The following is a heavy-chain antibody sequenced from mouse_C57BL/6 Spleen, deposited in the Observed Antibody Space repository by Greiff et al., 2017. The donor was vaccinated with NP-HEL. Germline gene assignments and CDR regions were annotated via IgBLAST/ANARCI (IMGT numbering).Heavy chain of an antibody. Sequence: EVKLMESEGGLVQPGSSMKLSCTASGFTFSDYYMAWVRQVPEKGLEWVANINYDGSSTYYLDSLKSRFIISRDNAKNILYLQMSSLKAEDTATYYCARDPNGKGFDYWGQGTTLTVSS. CDR3: ARDPNGKGFDY. CDR1: GFTFSDYY. V-gene: IGHV5-16*01. J-gene: IGHJ2*01. CDR2: INYDGSST. D-gene: IGHD2-1*01.